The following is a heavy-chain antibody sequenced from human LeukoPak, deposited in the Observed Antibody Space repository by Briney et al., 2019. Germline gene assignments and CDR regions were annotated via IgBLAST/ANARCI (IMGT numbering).Heavy chain of an antibody. Sequence: SETLPLTCAVYGGSFSGYYWSWIRQPPGKGLEWIGEINHSGSTNYNPSLKSRVTISVDTSKNQFSLKLSSVTAADTAVYYCAKAVGYYYMDVWGKGTTVTISS. CDR3: AKAVGYYYMDV. J-gene: IGHJ6*03. V-gene: IGHV4-34*01. CDR2: INHSGST. D-gene: IGHD4-23*01. CDR1: GGSFSGYY.